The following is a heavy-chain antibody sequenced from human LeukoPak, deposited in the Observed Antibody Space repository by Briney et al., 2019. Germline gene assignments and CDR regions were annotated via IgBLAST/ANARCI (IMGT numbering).Heavy chain of an antibody. D-gene: IGHD3-3*01. CDR2: MYTSGNI. CDR3: ATSPDYDSPDY. J-gene: IGHJ4*02. Sequence: SETLSPTCTVSGGSIGSGSYYWSWIRQPAGKGLEWIGRMYTSGNINYNPSLKSRVTISLDTSKSQFSLKLSSVTAADTAVYYCATSPDYDSPDYWGQGILVTVSS. V-gene: IGHV4-61*02. CDR1: GGSIGSGSYY.